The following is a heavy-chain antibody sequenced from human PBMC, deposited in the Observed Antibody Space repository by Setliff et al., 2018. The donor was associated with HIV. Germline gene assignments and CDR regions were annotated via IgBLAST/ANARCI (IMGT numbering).Heavy chain of an antibody. CDR3: ARGSHGTSWTDY. CDR2: IYTNGAT. D-gene: IGHD6-13*01. J-gene: IGHJ4*02. V-gene: IGHV4-4*07. CDR1: GDSFTGYY. Sequence: SETLSLTCSVSGDSFTGYYWNWIRQSAGKGLEWIGRIYTNGATSYNPSLRSRVTMSVDTSKKQLSLRLTSVSAADTAMYYCARGSHGTSWTDYWGQGTLVTVSS.